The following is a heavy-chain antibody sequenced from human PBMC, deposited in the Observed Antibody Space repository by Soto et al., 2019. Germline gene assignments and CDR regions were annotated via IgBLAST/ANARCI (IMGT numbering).Heavy chain of an antibody. Sequence: QVQLVESGGGVVQPGRSLRLSCAASGFTFSSYGMHWVRQAPGKGLEWVAVIWYDGSNKYYADSVKGRFTISRDNSKNTRYLQMNSLRAEDTAVYYCARAFMTTVTSTHDYYYGMYVWGQGTTVTVSS. CDR1: GFTFSSYG. CDR3: ARAFMTTVTSTHDYYYGMYV. D-gene: IGHD4-4*01. J-gene: IGHJ6*02. CDR2: IWYDGSNK. V-gene: IGHV3-33*01.